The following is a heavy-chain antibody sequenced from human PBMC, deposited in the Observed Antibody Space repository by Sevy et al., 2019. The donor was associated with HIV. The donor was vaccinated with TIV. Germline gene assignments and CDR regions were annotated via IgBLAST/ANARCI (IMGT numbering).Heavy chain of an antibody. CDR2: IGGTTSTI. CDR3: AVSKVTGTATMFGY. D-gene: IGHD1-7*01. Sequence: GGSLRLSCAASGFSFSTSGMNWVRQAPGKGLEWGSYIGGTTSTIYYADSVQGRYTISGDNARNSLYLQMNSLRDEDTAVYYCAVSKVTGTATMFGYWGQGTLVSASS. CDR1: GFSFSTSG. J-gene: IGHJ4*02. V-gene: IGHV3-48*02.